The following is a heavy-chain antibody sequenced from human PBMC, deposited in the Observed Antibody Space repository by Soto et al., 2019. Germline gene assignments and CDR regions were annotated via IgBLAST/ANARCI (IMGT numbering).Heavy chain of an antibody. CDR1: GDSITSTYW. D-gene: IGHD3-3*01. CDR2: IYHNGGT. V-gene: IGHV4-4*02. J-gene: IGHJ4*02. CDR3: ARGGVPPSYLDY. Sequence: QVQLQESGPGLVKPSGTLSLTCAVFGDSITSTYWWSWVRQPPGKGLEWIGEIYHNGGTNYNPSLKSRVTLTLDKSRNQFSLKLNSVTAADTAVYYCARGGVPPSYLDYWGQGTLVTVSS.